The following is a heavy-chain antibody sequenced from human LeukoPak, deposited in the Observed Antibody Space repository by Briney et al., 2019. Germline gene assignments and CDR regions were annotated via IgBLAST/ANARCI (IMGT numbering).Heavy chain of an antibody. CDR3: ARPYHYDSGGYPY. J-gene: IGHJ4*02. D-gene: IGHD3-22*01. CDR1: GFTFSIYS. Sequence: GGSLRLSCAASGFTFSIYSMHWVRQAPGKGLEWVSSMSSSSAYIYYADSVKGRFTISRDNAKNSLYLQMNSLRVEDTAMYYCARPYHYDSGGYPYWGQGTLVTVSS. V-gene: IGHV3-21*01. CDR2: MSSSSAYI.